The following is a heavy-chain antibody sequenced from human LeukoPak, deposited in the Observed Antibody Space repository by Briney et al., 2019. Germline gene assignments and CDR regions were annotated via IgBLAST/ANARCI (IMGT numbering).Heavy chain of an antibody. CDR2: IYSGGST. Sequence: PGGSLRLSCAASGFTVSSNYMSWVRQAPGKGLEWVSVIYSGGSTYYADSVKGRFTISRDNSKNTLYLQMNSLRAEDTAVCYCARESGYPVYFDYWGQGTLVTVSS. V-gene: IGHV3-66*01. D-gene: IGHD3-3*01. CDR1: GFTVSSNY. J-gene: IGHJ4*02. CDR3: ARESGYPVYFDY.